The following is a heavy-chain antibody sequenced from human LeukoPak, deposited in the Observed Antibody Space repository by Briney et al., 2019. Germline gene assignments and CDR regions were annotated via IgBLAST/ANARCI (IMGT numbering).Heavy chain of an antibody. V-gene: IGHV3-48*03. CDR2: ISSGGSTI. D-gene: IGHD6-19*01. J-gene: IGHJ4*02. CDR1: GFSFSNYE. CDR3: ARGCSSGWCLDF. Sequence: GGSLRLSCAASGFSFSNYEMNWVRQAPGKGLEWVSYISSGGSTIYYADSVKGRFTISRDNARNSLYLQMNSLRDGDTAAYYCARGCSSGWCLDFWGQGTLVTVSS.